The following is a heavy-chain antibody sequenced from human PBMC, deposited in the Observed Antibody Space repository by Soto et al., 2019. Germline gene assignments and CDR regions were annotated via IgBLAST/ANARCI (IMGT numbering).Heavy chain of an antibody. CDR2: ISYDGSNK. Sequence: QVQLVASGGGVVQPGRSLRLSCAASGFTFSSYARHWVRQAPGKGLEWVAVISYDGSNKYYADSVKGRFTISRDNSKNTLYLQMNSLRAEDTAVYYCARDHTVTTYDYWGQGTLVTVSS. CDR3: ARDHTVTTYDY. V-gene: IGHV3-30-3*01. J-gene: IGHJ4*02. D-gene: IGHD4-17*01. CDR1: GFTFSSYA.